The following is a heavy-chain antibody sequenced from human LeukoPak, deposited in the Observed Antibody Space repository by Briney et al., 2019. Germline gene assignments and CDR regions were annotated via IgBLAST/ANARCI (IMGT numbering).Heavy chain of an antibody. CDR3: ATDPLYDSSGYYFGW. Sequence: SETLSLTCTVSGGSIISSNHYWGWTRQPPGKGLEWIGEINHSGSTNYNPSLKSRVTISVDTSKNQFSLKLSSVTAADTAVYYCATDPLYDSSGYYFGWWGQGTLVTVSS. V-gene: IGHV4-39*07. CDR2: INHSGST. D-gene: IGHD3-22*01. J-gene: IGHJ4*02. CDR1: GGSIISSNHY.